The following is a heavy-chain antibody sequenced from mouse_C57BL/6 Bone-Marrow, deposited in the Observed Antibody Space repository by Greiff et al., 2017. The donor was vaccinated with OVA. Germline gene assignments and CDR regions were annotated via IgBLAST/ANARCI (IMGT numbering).Heavy chain of an antibody. CDR1: GFTFTSYW. J-gene: IGHJ4*01. V-gene: IGHV1-55*01. D-gene: IGHD2-3*01. CDR2: FYPGSGST. CDR3: ARGTLYDGYYVPYYYAMDY. Sequence: QVQLQQPGAELVKPGASVKMSCKASGFTFTSYWITWVIQRPGQGLEWIGDFYPGSGSTNYNEKFKSKATLTVDTSSSTAYMQLSSLTSEDSAVYYCARGTLYDGYYVPYYYAMDYWGQGTSVTVSS.